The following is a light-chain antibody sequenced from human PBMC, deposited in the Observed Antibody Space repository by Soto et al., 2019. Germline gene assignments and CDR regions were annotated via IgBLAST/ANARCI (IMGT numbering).Light chain of an antibody. CDR3: QQYNSYSQT. CDR2: DAS. J-gene: IGKJ1*01. V-gene: IGKV1-5*01. CDR1: QSISSW. Sequence: DIQMTQPPSTLSASVGDRVTITCRASQSISSWLAWYQQNPGKAPKLLIYDASSLESGVPSRFSGSGSGTEFTLTISSLQPDDFATYYCQQYNSYSQTFGQGTKVDIK.